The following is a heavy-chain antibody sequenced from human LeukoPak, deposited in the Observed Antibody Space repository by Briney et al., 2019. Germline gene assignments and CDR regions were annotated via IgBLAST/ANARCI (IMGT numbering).Heavy chain of an antibody. J-gene: IGHJ6*02. V-gene: IGHV3-43*02. D-gene: IGHD2-2*01. CDR1: GFTFDDYA. Sequence: GGSLRLSCAASGFTFDDYAMHWVRQAPGKGLEWVSLISGDGGSTYYADSVKGRFTISRDNSENSLYLQMNSLRTEDTALYYCASAMYYYYYGMDVWGQGTTVTVSS. CDR3: ASAMYYYYYGMDV. CDR2: ISGDGGST.